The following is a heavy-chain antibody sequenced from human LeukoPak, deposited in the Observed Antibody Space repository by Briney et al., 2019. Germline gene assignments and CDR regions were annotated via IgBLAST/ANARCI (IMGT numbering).Heavy chain of an antibody. CDR2: IYSGGST. J-gene: IGHJ4*02. V-gene: IGHV3-66*01. D-gene: IGHD3-10*01. CDR3: ASILLWFVYDY. Sequence: GGSLRLSCAASGFTVSSNYMSWVRQAPGKGLEWVSVIYSGGSTYYADSVKGRFTISRDNSKNTLYLQMNSLRAEDTAVYYCASILLWFVYDYWGQGTLVTVSS. CDR1: GFTVSSNY.